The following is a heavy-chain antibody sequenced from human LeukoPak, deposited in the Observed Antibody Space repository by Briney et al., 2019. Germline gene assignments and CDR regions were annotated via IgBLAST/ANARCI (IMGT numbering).Heavy chain of an antibody. D-gene: IGHD1-26*01. Sequence: ASVKVSCKASGGTFSSYAISWVRQAPGQGPEWMGGIIPIFGTANYAQKFQGRVTITADESTSTAYMELSSLRSEDTAVYYCARGVVRATTGAYSFDYWGRGTLVTVSS. CDR1: GGTFSSYA. V-gene: IGHV1-69*13. CDR2: IIPIFGTA. CDR3: ARGVVRATTGAYSFDY. J-gene: IGHJ4*02.